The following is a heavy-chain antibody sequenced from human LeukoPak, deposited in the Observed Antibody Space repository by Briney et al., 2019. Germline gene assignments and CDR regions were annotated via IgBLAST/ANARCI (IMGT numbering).Heavy chain of an antibody. V-gene: IGHV3-23*01. CDR3: AKEVLRSGDYDY. D-gene: IGHD3-3*01. CDR1: GFTFSSYA. J-gene: IGHJ4*02. Sequence: GGSLRLSCAASGFTFSSYAMSWARQAPGKGLEWVSAISGSGGSTYYADSVKGRFTISRDNSKNTLHLQMNSLRAEDTAVYYCAKEVLRSGDYDYWGQGTLVTVSS. CDR2: ISGSGGST.